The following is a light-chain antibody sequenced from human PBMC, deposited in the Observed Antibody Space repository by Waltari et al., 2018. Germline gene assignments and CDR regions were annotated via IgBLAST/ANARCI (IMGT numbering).Light chain of an antibody. CDR2: END. Sequence: QSVLTQPPSVSAAPGQRVTISCSGSSSSIGDNYVSWSQQLPGTAPKLLVYENDNRPSEIPDRFSASKSGTSATLAITGLQTGDEADYYCATWDSSLRAEVFGGGTKLTVL. CDR3: ATWDSSLRAEV. V-gene: IGLV1-51*02. J-gene: IGLJ3*02. CDR1: SSSIGDNY.